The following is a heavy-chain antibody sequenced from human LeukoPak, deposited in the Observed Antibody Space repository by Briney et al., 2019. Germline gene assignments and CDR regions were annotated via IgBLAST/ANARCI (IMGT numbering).Heavy chain of an antibody. CDR1: GGSLTGYY. V-gene: IGHV4-59*01. CDR3: ARALRYDSSGYYYFYY. J-gene: IGHJ4*02. Sequence: PSETLSLTCTVSGGSLTGYYWGWIRQPPGKGLEWFGYIYYSGSADYNPSLKSRVTISVDTSKNQFSLKLSFVTAADAAVYYCARALRYDSSGYYYFYYWGQGTLVTVSS. CDR2: IYYSGSA. D-gene: IGHD3-22*01.